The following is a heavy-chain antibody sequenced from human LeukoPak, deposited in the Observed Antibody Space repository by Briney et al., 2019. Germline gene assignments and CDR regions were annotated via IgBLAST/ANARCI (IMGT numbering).Heavy chain of an antibody. D-gene: IGHD6-19*01. CDR3: AKDIDTAVAGTLDY. CDR1: GFTIDDYA. CDR2: ISGDGGST. V-gene: IGHV3-43*02. J-gene: IGHJ4*02. Sequence: GGSLRLFCAASGFTIDDYAMHWVRQAPGKGLQWVSLISGDGGSTYYADSVKRRFTISRDNSKNSLYLQMNSLRTEDTALYYCAKDIDTAVAGTLDYWGQGTLVTVSS.